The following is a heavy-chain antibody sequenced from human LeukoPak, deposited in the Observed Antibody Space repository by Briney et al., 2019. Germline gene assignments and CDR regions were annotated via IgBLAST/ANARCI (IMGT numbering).Heavy chain of an antibody. CDR3: ARDNYGSVDDY. D-gene: IGHD3-16*01. CDR1: GFTFSSYA. CDR2: IKQDGSEK. J-gene: IGHJ4*02. Sequence: GGSLRLSCAASGFTFSSYAMSWVRQAPGKGLEWVANIKQDGSEKYYVDSVKGRFTISRDNAKNSLYLQMNSLRAEDTAVYYCARDNYGSVDDYWGQGTLVTVSS. V-gene: IGHV3-7*01.